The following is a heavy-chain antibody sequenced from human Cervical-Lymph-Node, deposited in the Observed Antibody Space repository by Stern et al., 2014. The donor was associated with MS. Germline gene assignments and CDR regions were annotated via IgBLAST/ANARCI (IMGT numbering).Heavy chain of an antibody. CDR3: ARDPYSGTYSDHY. D-gene: IGHD1-26*01. CDR2: IHHSAGT. Sequence: QVQLVESGPRLVKPSGTLSLICAVSGGSISSSNWWFWVRQSPEKGLEWIGEIHHSAGTNYNPSLKGRVTISLDKSKNPFSLTVTSVTAADTAIYYCARDPYSGTYSDHYWGQGTLVTVSS. J-gene: IGHJ4*02. CDR1: GGSISSSNW. V-gene: IGHV4-4*02.